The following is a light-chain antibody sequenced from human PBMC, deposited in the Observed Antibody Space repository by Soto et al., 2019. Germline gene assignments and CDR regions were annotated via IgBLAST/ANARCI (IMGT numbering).Light chain of an antibody. CDR1: QSVSSSY. CDR3: QQYGSSPPRIT. Sequence: EIVLTQSPGTLSLSPGERATLSCRASQSVSSSYLAWYQQKPGQAPRLLIYGASSRATGIPDRFSGSGSGTDFTLTISRLEPEDFAVYSCQQYGSSPPRITFGQGTRLEIK. V-gene: IGKV3-20*01. CDR2: GAS. J-gene: IGKJ5*01.